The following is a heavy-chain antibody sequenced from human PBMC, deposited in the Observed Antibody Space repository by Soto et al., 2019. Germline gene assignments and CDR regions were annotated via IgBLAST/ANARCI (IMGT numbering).Heavy chain of an antibody. Sequence: GESLKISCKGSGYSFTSYWISWVRQMPGKGLEWMGRIDPSDSYTNYSPSFQGHVTISADKSISTAYLQWSSLKASDTAMYYCACYDFWGGYPKEAPDYWGKGPLATAPQ. J-gene: IGHJ4*02. CDR3: ACYDFWGGYPKEAPDY. CDR1: GYSFTSYW. CDR2: IDPSDSYT. V-gene: IGHV5-10-1*01. D-gene: IGHD3-3*01.